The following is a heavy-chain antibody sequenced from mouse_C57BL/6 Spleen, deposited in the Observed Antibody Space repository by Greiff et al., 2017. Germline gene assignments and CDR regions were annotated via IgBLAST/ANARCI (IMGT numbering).Heavy chain of an antibody. CDR3: ATSGTKGYFDV. D-gene: IGHD4-1*01. Sequence: QVQLQQPGAELVMPGASVKLSCKASGYTFTSYWMHWVKQRPGQGLEWIGEIDPSDSYTNYNQKFKGKSTLTVDKSSSTAYMQLSSLTSEDSAVYYCATSGTKGYFDVWGTGTTVTVSS. J-gene: IGHJ1*03. CDR1: GYTFTSYW. CDR2: IDPSDSYT. V-gene: IGHV1-69*01.